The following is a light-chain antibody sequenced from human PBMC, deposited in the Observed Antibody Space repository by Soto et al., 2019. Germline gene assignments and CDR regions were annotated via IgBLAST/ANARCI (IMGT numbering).Light chain of an antibody. J-gene: IGKJ4*01. Sequence: EVLMTQSPATLSVSPGERATLSCGASQSVSSNLAWYQQKPGQAPRLLIYGASTRATSIPARFSGSGSGTEFTLTISSLQSEDFAVYYCQQYKHWPLTFGGGTKVEIK. V-gene: IGKV3-15*01. CDR2: GAS. CDR1: QSVSSN. CDR3: QQYKHWPLT.